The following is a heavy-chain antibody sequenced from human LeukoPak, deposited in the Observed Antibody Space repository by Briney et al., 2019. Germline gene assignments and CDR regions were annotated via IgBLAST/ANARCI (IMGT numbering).Heavy chain of an antibody. D-gene: IGHD3-22*01. Sequence: GGSLRLSCAASGFTFDDYGMSWVRQAPGKGLELVSGINWNGGSTGYADSVKGRFTIPRDNAKNSLYLQMNSLRAEDTALYYCARMEVDSSGGDWGQGTLVTVSS. V-gene: IGHV3-20*04. CDR2: INWNGGST. J-gene: IGHJ4*02. CDR1: GFTFDDYG. CDR3: ARMEVDSSGGD.